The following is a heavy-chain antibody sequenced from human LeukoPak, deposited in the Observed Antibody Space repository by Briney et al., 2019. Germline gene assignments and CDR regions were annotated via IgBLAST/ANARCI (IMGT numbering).Heavy chain of an antibody. Sequence: GGSLRLSCAASGFTFSSYAMSWVRQSPGKGLEWVSAISGSGGSTYYADSVKGRFTISRDNSKNTLYLQMNSLRAEDTAVYYCAKTGTAMVVFDYWGQGTLVTVSS. CDR3: AKTGTAMVVFDY. CDR1: GFTFSSYA. V-gene: IGHV3-23*01. CDR2: ISGSGGST. D-gene: IGHD5-18*01. J-gene: IGHJ4*02.